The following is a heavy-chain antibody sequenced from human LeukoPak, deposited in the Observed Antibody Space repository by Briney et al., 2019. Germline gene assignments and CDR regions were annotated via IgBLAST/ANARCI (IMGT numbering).Heavy chain of an antibody. CDR3: AGGLRSGLIDY. J-gene: IGHJ4*02. D-gene: IGHD4-17*01. V-gene: IGHV3-53*01. CDR2: IYSAGST. CDR1: EFTVNNNY. Sequence: PGGSLGLSCAASEFTVNNNYMSWVRQAPGKGLEWVSTIYSAGSTNYADSVKGRFTISRDNSKNTMYLQMNSLRAEDTAVYYCAGGLRSGLIDYWGQGTLVTASS.